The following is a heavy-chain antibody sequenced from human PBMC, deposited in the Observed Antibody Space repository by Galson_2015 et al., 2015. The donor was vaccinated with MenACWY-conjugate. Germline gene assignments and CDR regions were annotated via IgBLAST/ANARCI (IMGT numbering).Heavy chain of an antibody. J-gene: IGHJ4*02. CDR3: ARKDGATYGYNDY. V-gene: IGHV3-64*02. CDR2: ISTYGGST. Sequence: LRLSCAGSGFLFTDYDMHWVRQAPGKGLEYVSAISTYGGSTYYADSVKGRFTISRDNSKNMLFLQMGSLRVEDTAVYYCARKDGATYGYNDYWGQGTLVIVSS. CDR1: GFLFTDYD. D-gene: IGHD5-18*01.